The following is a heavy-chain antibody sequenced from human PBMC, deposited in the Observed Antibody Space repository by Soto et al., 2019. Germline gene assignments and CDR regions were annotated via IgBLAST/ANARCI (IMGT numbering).Heavy chain of an antibody. Sequence: QVQLVESGGGLVKPGGSLRLSCTASGFTFSDYYMSWIRQAPGKGLEWVSYISSSGSTIYYADSVKGRFTISRDNAKNSLYLQMNSLRAEDTAVYYCARDHDYGDYVQYYGMDVWGQGTTVTVSS. V-gene: IGHV3-11*01. CDR1: GFTFSDYY. CDR2: ISSSGSTI. CDR3: ARDHDYGDYVQYYGMDV. J-gene: IGHJ6*02. D-gene: IGHD4-17*01.